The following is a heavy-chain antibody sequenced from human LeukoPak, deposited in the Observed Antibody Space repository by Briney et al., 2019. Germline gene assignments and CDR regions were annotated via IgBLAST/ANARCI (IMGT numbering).Heavy chain of an antibody. CDR1: GFTFTNCA. D-gene: IGHD1-14*01. J-gene: IGHJ4*02. Sequence: GGSLRLSCAASGFTFTNCAMSWVRQAPGKGLEWVSGITGSGDSTYYADSVKGRFIVSRDSSKNTLFLHMKSLTAEDTAVYYCVREPTGQSPNLSPNFDYWGQGTLVTVSS. V-gene: IGHV3-23*01. CDR3: VREPTGQSPNLSPNFDY. CDR2: ITGSGDST.